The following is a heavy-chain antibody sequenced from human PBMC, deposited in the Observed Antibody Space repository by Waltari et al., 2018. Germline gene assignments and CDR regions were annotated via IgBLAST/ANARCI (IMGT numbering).Heavy chain of an antibody. Sequence: EVQVEESGGGLVQPGRSLRLSCTASGFTFGDYAISWFRRAPGKGLEWVGFIRSKTYGGTAEYAASVKGRFTISRDDSKSIASLQMDSLKTDDTAVYFCTRGGASVAPVYWGQGTLVTVSS. CDR2: IRSKTYGGTA. CDR1: GFTFGDYA. J-gene: IGHJ4*02. CDR3: TRGGASVAPVY. D-gene: IGHD6-19*01. V-gene: IGHV3-49*03.